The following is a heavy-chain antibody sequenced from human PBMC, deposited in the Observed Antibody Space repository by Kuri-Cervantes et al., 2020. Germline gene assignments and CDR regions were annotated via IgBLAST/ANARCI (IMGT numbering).Heavy chain of an antibody. Sequence: GGSLRLSCAASGFTFSSYWMSWVRQAPGKGLEWVANIKQDGSEKYYVDSVKGRFTISRDNAKNSLYLQMNSLRAEDTAVYYCATEPYSGYDSDYYYGMDVWGQGTTVTVSS. D-gene: IGHD5-12*01. CDR1: GFTFSSYW. J-gene: IGHJ6*02. CDR3: ATEPYSGYDSDYYYGMDV. V-gene: IGHV3-7*01. CDR2: IKQDGSEK.